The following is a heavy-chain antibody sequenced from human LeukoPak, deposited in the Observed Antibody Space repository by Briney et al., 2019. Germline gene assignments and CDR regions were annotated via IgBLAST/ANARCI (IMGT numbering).Heavy chain of an antibody. CDR3: ARGGSTGTNLNWVDP. Sequence: SETLSLTCTVSGGSISSGGYYWSWIRQHPGKGLEWIGYIYYSGSTNYNPSLKSRVTISVDTSKNQFSLKLSSVTAADTAVYHCARGGSTGTNLNWVDPWGQGTLVTVSS. CDR2: IYYSGST. J-gene: IGHJ5*02. D-gene: IGHD1-1*01. CDR1: GGSISSGGYY. V-gene: IGHV4-61*08.